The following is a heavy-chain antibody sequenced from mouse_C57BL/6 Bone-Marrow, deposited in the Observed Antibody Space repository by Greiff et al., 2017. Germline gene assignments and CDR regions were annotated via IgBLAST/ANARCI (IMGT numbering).Heavy chain of an antibody. J-gene: IGHJ2*01. D-gene: IGHD1-1*01. CDR3: ARMTWGTYGSTREY. Sequence: QVQLQQPGAELVKPGASVKLSCKASGYTFTSYWMHWVKQRPGQGLEWIGMIHPNSGSTNYNEKFKSKATLTVDKSSSPAYMQLSSLTSEDSAVYCCARMTWGTYGSTREYRGEGTTCSVS. CDR2: IHPNSGST. CDR1: GYTFTSYW. V-gene: IGHV1-64*01.